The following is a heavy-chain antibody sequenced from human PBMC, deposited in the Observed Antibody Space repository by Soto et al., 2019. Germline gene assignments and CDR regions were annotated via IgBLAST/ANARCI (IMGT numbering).Heavy chain of an antibody. CDR1: GGSITSSSYY. V-gene: IGHV4-39*01. D-gene: IGHD6-25*01. J-gene: IGHJ3*02. CDR2: IYYSGST. Sequence: SETLSLTCTVSGGSITSSSYYWGWIRQPPGKGLEWIGSIYYSGSTYYNPSLKSRVTIPVDTSKSQFSLKLNSVTAADTSVYYCARPTTASLAAFEIWGQRTMVTV. CDR3: ARPTTASLAAFEI.